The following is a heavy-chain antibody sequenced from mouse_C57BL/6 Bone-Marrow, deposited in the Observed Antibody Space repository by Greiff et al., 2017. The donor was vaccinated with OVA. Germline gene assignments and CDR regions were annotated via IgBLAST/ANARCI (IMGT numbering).Heavy chain of an antibody. J-gene: IGHJ3*01. CDR1: GFTFSSYG. CDR2: ISSGGSYT. CDR3: ARLRL. Sequence: EVQVVESGGDLVKPGGSLKLSCAASGFTFSSYGMSWVRQTPDKRLEWVATISSGGSYTYYPDSVKGRFTISRDNAKNTLYLQMSSLKSEDTAMYYCARLRLWGQGTLVTVSA. D-gene: IGHD1-1*01. V-gene: IGHV5-6*01.